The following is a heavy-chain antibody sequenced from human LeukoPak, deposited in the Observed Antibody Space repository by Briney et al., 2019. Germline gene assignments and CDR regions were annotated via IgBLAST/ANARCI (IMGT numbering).Heavy chain of an antibody. CDR2: ISGSGGST. Sequence: QSGGSLRLSCAASGFTFSSYGMSWVRQAPGKGLEWVSAISGSGGSTYYADSVKGRFTISRDNSKNTLYLQMNSLRAEDTAVYYCAKDSDYDILTGYYTLEYFQHWGQGTLVTVSS. CDR1: GFTFSSYG. D-gene: IGHD3-9*01. V-gene: IGHV3-23*01. J-gene: IGHJ1*01. CDR3: AKDSDYDILTGYYTLEYFQH.